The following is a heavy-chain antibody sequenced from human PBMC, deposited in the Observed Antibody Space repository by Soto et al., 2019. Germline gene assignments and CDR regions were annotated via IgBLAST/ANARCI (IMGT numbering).Heavy chain of an antibody. Sequence: GGSLRLSCAASGFTFCSYSMNWVRQAPGKGLEWVSSISSSSSYIYYADSVKGRFTISRDNAKNSLYLQMNSLRAEDTAVYYCARGGIAATGTDYWGQGTLVTVSS. J-gene: IGHJ4*02. V-gene: IGHV3-21*01. CDR2: ISSSSSYI. D-gene: IGHD6-13*01. CDR1: GFTFCSYS. CDR3: ARGGIAATGTDY.